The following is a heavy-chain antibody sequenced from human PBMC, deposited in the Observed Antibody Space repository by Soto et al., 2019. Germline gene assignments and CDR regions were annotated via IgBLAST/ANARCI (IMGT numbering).Heavy chain of an antibody. D-gene: IGHD6-13*01. CDR3: AKESIAAAGESRYYYYYGMDV. J-gene: IGHJ6*02. CDR2: ISYDGSNK. V-gene: IGHV3-30*18. Sequence: GGSLRLSCAASGFTFSSYGMHWVRQAPGKGLEWVAVISYDGSNKYYADSVKGRFTISRDNSKNTLYLQMNSLRAEDTAVYYCAKESIAAAGESRYYYYYGMDVWGQGTTVTVSS. CDR1: GFTFSSYG.